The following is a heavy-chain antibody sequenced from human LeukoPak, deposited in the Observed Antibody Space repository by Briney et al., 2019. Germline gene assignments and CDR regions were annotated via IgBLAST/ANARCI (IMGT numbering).Heavy chain of an antibody. Sequence: GGSLRLSCAASGLTFSSYWMNWVRQAPGKGLEWVTNIKQDGSQKYYVDSVRGRFTISRDNAKNSLYLQMNSLRVEDTAVYYCARGEYYYDGGYWGQGTLVTVSS. D-gene: IGHD3-22*01. CDR3: ARGEYYYDGGY. V-gene: IGHV3-7*03. CDR1: GLTFSSYW. J-gene: IGHJ4*02. CDR2: IKQDGSQK.